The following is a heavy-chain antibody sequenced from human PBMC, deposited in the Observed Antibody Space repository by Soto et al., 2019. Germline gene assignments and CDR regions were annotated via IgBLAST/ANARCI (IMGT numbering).Heavy chain of an antibody. CDR3: ACDYGDY. CDR1: GFTFSDHH. J-gene: IGHJ4*02. Sequence: EVQLVESGGGLVQAGGSLRLSCAVSGFTFSDHHMDWVRQAPGKGLEWVGRSRNKADSYTPEYAASVKGRFTISRDDSKNSLYLQVDSLKTDDAAVYYCACDYGDYWGQGTLVTVSS. CDR2: SRNKADSYTP. V-gene: IGHV3-72*01. D-gene: IGHD3-10*01.